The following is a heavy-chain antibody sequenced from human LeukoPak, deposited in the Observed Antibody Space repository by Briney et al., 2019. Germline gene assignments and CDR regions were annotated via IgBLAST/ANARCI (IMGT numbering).Heavy chain of an antibody. CDR1: GYTLTELS. J-gene: IGHJ6*02. CDR3: ATAYSSSFLRMDV. Sequence: EASVKVSCKVSGYTLTELSMHWVRQAPGKGLEWMGGFDPEDGETIYAQKFQGRVTMTEDTSTDTAYMELSSLRSEDTAVYYCATAYSSSFLRMDVWGQGTTVTVSS. D-gene: IGHD6-13*01. V-gene: IGHV1-24*01. CDR2: FDPEDGET.